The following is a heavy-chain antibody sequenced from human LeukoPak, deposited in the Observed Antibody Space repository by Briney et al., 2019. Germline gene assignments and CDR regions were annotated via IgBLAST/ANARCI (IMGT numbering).Heavy chain of an antibody. J-gene: IGHJ6*02. CDR3: ARLALEIYHYYGMDV. CDR2: INTDEDET. D-gene: IGHD1-1*01. V-gene: IGHV1-18*01. CDR1: GYIFGSYG. Sequence: ASVKVSCKASGYIFGSYGIAWVRQAPGQGFEWLGWINTDEDETAYSDKFQGRVSMTTDTPTTTATMELRGLASDDTAVYYCARLALEIYHYYGMDVWGQGTTVTVSS.